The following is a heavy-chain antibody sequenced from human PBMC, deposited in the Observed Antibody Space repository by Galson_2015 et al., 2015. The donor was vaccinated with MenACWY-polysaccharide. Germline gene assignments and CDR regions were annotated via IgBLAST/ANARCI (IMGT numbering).Heavy chain of an antibody. J-gene: IGHJ4*02. Sequence: SLRLSCAASGFTFSTHWMHWVRQAPGKGLEWLSRINSDGSTTNYADSVKGRFTISRDNAKNTLFLQMNSLSVEDTAVYYCAKNIQPAYWGQGTLVSVSS. CDR3: AKNIQPAY. V-gene: IGHV3-74*01. CDR2: INSDGSTT. D-gene: IGHD2-2*01. CDR1: GFTFSTHW.